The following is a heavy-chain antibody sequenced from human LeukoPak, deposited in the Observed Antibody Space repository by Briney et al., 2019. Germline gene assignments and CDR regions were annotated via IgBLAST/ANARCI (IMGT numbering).Heavy chain of an antibody. J-gene: IGHJ4*02. CDR3: AKELLYCSSTSCWPYFDY. CDR2: ISYDGSNK. D-gene: IGHD2-2*01. Sequence: PGGSLRLSCAASGFTFSSYGMHWVRQAPGKGLEWGAVISYDGSNKYYADSVKGRFTISRDNSKNTLYLQMNSLRAEDTAVYYCAKELLYCSSTSCWPYFDYWGQGTLVTVSS. CDR1: GFTFSSYG. V-gene: IGHV3-30*18.